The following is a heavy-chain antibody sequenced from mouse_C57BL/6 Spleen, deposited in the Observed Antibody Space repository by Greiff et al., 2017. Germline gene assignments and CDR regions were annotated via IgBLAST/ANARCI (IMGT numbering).Heavy chain of an antibody. Sequence: VQLQQSGPELVRPGASVKLSCKASGYTFTGYDINWVKQRPGQGLEWIGWIYPRDGSTKYNEKFKGQATLTVDPSSSTAYMELHSLTSEDSAVYFEANLITTVVGYWYFDVWGTGTTVTVSS. CDR3: ANLITTVVGYWYFDV. D-gene: IGHD1-1*01. CDR1: GYTFTGYD. V-gene: IGHV1-85*01. J-gene: IGHJ1*03. CDR2: IYPRDGST.